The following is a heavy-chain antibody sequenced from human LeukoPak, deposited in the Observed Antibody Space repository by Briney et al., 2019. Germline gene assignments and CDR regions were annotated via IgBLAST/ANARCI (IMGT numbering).Heavy chain of an antibody. Sequence: PSETLSLTCTASGGSISSSSYYWGWIRQPPGKGLEWIGSIYYSGSTYYNPSLKSRVTISVDTSKNQFSLKLTSVTAADTAVCYCARVMNYGVHFDYWGQGTLVTVSS. CDR1: GGSISSSSYY. J-gene: IGHJ4*02. V-gene: IGHV4-39*07. D-gene: IGHD4-17*01. CDR3: ARVMNYGVHFDY. CDR2: IYYSGST.